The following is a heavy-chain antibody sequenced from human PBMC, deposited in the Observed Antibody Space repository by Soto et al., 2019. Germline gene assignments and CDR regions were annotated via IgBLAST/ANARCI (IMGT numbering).Heavy chain of an antibody. CDR2: ISAYNGNT. J-gene: IGHJ4*02. Sequence: ASVKVSCKASGYTFTSYGISWVRQAPGQGLEWMGWISAYNGNTNYAQKLQGRVTMTTDTSTSTAYMELRSLRSDDTAVYYCARTYWSGGSCYHLGYWGQGTLVTVSS. V-gene: IGHV1-18*01. CDR1: GYTFTSYG. D-gene: IGHD2-15*01. CDR3: ARTYWSGGSCYHLGY.